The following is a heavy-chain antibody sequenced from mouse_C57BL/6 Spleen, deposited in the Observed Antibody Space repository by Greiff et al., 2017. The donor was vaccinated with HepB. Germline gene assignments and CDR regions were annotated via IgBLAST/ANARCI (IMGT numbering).Heavy chain of an antibody. V-gene: IGHV1-42*01. J-gene: IGHJ2*01. CDR2: INPSTGGT. Sequence: EVQLQQSGPELVKPGASVKISCKASGYSFTGYYMNWVKQSPEKSLEWIGEINPSTGGTTYNQKFKAKATLTVDKSSSTAYMQLKSLTSEDSAVDYCARPLLANYYFDYWGQGTTLTVSS. D-gene: IGHD1-3*01. CDR1: GYSFTGYY. CDR3: ARPLLANYYFDY.